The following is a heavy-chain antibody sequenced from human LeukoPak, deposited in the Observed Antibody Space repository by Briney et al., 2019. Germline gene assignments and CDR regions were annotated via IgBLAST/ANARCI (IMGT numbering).Heavy chain of an antibody. CDR2: IFDSGST. J-gene: IGHJ2*01. Sequence: SGFTLSGHWMHWIRQPPGKGLEWIGYIFDSGSTNYNPSLKSRVTISVDTSKNQFSLKLNSVTAADTAVYYCARHRGYTYGPNWYFDCWGRGTLVTVSS. CDR3: ARHRGYTYGPNWYFDC. D-gene: IGHD5-18*01. CDR1: GFTLSGHW. V-gene: IGHV4-59*11.